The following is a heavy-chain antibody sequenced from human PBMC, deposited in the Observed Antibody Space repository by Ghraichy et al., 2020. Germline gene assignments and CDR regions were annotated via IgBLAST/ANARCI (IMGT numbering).Heavy chain of an antibody. CDR2: IKEDGSKM. D-gene: IGHD1-26*01. Sequence: GSLRLSCAASGFTFTSYWMYWVRQAPGKGPEWVTNIKEDGSKMYYVDSVKGRFTVSRDNAKKTLYLQMNSLRVEDTAVYYCAKDQDTGWSFADWGQGTLVTVSS. J-gene: IGHJ4*02. CDR3: AKDQDTGWSFAD. CDR1: GFTFTSYW. V-gene: IGHV3-7*01.